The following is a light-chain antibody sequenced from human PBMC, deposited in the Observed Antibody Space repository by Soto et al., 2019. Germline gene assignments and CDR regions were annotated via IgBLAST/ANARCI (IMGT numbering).Light chain of an antibody. CDR2: CAS. V-gene: IGKV4-1*01. CDR3: QQYHSTPGT. J-gene: IGKJ1*01. Sequence: DIVMTQSPDSLAVSLGERATINCKSSQSLLYSSNNKNYLAWYQQKPGQPPKLLIYCASTRESGVPDRFSGAGCGLEFTLTISSLQAEDVAVYYCQQYHSTPGTFCQGTKVEIK. CDR1: QSLLYSSNNKNY.